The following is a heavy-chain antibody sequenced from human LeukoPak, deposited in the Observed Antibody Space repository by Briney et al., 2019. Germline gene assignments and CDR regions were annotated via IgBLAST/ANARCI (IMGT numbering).Heavy chain of an antibody. CDR2: IYYSGST. V-gene: IGHV4-61*01. CDR1: GGSVSSGSYY. Sequence: SETLSLTCTVSGGSVSSGSYYWSWIRQPPGKGLEWIGYIYYSGSTNYNPSLKSRVTISVDTSKNQFSLKLSSVTAADTAVYYCARACSSTSCQTYYYYGMDVWGQGTTVTVSS. D-gene: IGHD2-2*01. CDR3: ARACSSTSCQTYYYYGMDV. J-gene: IGHJ6*02.